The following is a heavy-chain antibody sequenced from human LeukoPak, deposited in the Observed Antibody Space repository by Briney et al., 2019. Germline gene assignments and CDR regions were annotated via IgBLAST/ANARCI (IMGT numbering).Heavy chain of an antibody. Sequence: ASVKVSCKVIGTTLTRLSIHWVRQASGKRLEWMGGRDPEYGETIYAQDFQGRITMTQDTSTDTAFLELNRLTSEDTALYYCASATIIWGSYRSWLDPWGQGSLVTVSS. CDR1: GTTLTRLS. D-gene: IGHD3-16*02. CDR2: RDPEYGET. V-gene: IGHV1-24*01. CDR3: ASATIIWGSYRSWLDP. J-gene: IGHJ5*02.